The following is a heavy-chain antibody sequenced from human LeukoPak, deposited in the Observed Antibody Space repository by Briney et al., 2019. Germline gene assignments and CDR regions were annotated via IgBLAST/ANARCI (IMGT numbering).Heavy chain of an antibody. J-gene: IGHJ3*02. D-gene: IGHD4-11*01. V-gene: IGHV3-21*01. CDR1: GFTFSSYS. CDR3: ARRRGSVTTRPDAFDI. Sequence: GGSLRLSCAASGFTFSSYSMNWVRQAPGKGLEWVSSISSSSSYIYYADSVKGRFTISRDNSKNTLYLQMNSLRAEDTAVYYCARRRGSVTTRPDAFDIWGQGTMVTVSS. CDR2: ISSSSSYI.